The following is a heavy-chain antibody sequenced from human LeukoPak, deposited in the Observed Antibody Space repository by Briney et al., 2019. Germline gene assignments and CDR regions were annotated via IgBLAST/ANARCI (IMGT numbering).Heavy chain of an antibody. CDR1: GYTFTSYG. J-gene: IGHJ4*02. Sequence: ASVKVSCKASGYTFTSYGISWVRQAPGQGLEWMGWINPNSGGTNYAQKFQGRVTMTRDTSISTAYMELSRLRSDDTAVYYCARSGRDGYNWVYWGQGTLVTVSS. D-gene: IGHD5-24*01. CDR3: ARSGRDGYNWVY. V-gene: IGHV1-2*02. CDR2: INPNSGGT.